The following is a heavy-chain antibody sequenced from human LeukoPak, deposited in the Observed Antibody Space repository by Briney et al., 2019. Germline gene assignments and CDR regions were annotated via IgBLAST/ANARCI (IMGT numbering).Heavy chain of an antibody. CDR1: GFNFRYFW. CDR3: AKGYIIAGRQWYLDL. J-gene: IGHJ2*01. V-gene: IGHV3-7*01. CDR2: INHDGRET. D-gene: IGHD6-13*01. Sequence: PGGSLRLSCLGSGFNFRYFWMSWVRQAPGKGLEWVANINHDGRETYYADSVKGRFIISRDNAKDSLYLQMNSLRAEDVAVYYCAKGYIIAGRQWYLDLWGRGTLVGVSS.